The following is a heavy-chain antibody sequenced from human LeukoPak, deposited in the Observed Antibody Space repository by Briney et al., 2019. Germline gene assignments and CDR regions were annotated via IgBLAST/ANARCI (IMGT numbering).Heavy chain of an antibody. CDR3: ASLYYYDSSDYKFPCDY. J-gene: IGHJ4*02. CDR2: INHSGST. Sequence: PSETLSLTCTVSGGSISSSSYYWSWIRQPPGKGLEWIGEINHSGSTNYNPSLKSRVTISVDTSKNQFSLRLSSVTAADTAVYYCASLYYYDSSDYKFPCDYWGQGALVTVSS. CDR1: GGSISSSSYY. V-gene: IGHV4-39*07. D-gene: IGHD3-22*01.